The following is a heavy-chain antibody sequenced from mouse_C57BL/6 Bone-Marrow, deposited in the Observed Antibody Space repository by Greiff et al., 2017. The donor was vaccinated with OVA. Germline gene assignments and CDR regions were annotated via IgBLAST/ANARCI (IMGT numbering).Heavy chain of an antibody. J-gene: IGHJ3*01. Sequence: EVQLVESGGGLVKPGGSLKLSCAASGFTFSSYAKSWVRQTPEKRLEWVATISDGGSYTYYPDNVKGRFTISRDNAKNNLYLQMSHLKSEDTAMYYCARDWTNGGVEGFAYWGQGTLVTVSA. CDR1: GFTFSSYA. V-gene: IGHV5-4*01. CDR3: ARDWTNGGVEGFAY. D-gene: IGHD4-1*01. CDR2: ISDGGSYT.